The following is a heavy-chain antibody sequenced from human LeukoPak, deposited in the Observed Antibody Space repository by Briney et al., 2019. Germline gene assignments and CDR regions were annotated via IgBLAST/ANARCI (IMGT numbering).Heavy chain of an antibody. Sequence: GGSLRLSCAASGFTFSTYWMHWVRQAPGKGLVWVSGINSDGSSTRYAGSVKGRFTISRDNAKTTLYLQMNSLRAEDTAVYYCARDRLSHFDYWGQGTLVTVSS. D-gene: IGHD2/OR15-2a*01. CDR1: GFTFSTYW. CDR3: ARDRLSHFDY. V-gene: IGHV3-74*01. CDR2: INSDGSST. J-gene: IGHJ4*02.